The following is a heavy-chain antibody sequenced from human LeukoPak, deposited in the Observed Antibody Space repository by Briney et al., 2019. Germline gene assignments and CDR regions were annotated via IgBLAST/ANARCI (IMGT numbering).Heavy chain of an antibody. J-gene: IGHJ6*02. D-gene: IGHD6-13*01. V-gene: IGHV4-34*01. CDR2: INHSGST. CDR3: ARGHSRAPYYYYYYGMDV. CDR1: GFTVSSNY. Sequence: GSLRLSCAASGFTVSSNYMSWVRQPPGKGLEWIGEINHSGSTNYNPSLKSRVTISVDTSKNQFSLKLSSVTAADTAVYYCARGHSRAPYYYYYYGMDVWGQGTTVTVSS.